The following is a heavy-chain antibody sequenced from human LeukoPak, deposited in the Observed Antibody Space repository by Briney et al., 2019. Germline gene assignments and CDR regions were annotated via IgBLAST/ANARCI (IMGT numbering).Heavy chain of an antibody. CDR2: IYHSGST. Sequence: PSQTLSLTCAVSGGSISSGGYSWSWIRQPPGKGLEWIGYIYHSGSTYYNPSLKSRVTISVDTSKNQFSLKLSSVTAADTAVYYCARGAVAGTPTDYWGQGTLVTVSS. CDR1: GGSISSGGYS. J-gene: IGHJ4*02. CDR3: ARGAVAGTPTDY. D-gene: IGHD6-19*01. V-gene: IGHV4-30-2*02.